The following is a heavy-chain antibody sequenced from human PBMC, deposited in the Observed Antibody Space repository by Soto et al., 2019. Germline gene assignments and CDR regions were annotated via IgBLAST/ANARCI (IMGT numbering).Heavy chain of an antibody. D-gene: IGHD3-22*01. V-gene: IGHV3-33*01. CDR1: GFTFSSYG. CDR2: IWYDGSNK. Sequence: PGGSLRLSCAASGFTFSSYGMHWVRQAPGKGLEWVAVIWYDGSNKYYADSVKGRFTISRDNSKNTLYLQMNSLRAEDTAVYYCARGDDSSGYYYGVPLGYWGQGTLVTVSS. J-gene: IGHJ4*02. CDR3: ARGDDSSGYYYGVPLGY.